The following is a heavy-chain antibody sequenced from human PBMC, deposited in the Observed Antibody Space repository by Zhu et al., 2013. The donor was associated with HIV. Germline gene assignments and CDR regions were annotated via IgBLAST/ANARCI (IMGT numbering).Heavy chain of an antibody. V-gene: IGHV1-46*01. CDR1: AYTFTRSY. CDR3: ARGGLAATDMDV. J-gene: IGHJ6*03. D-gene: IGHD6-25*01. CDR2: INPSDGGT. Sequence: QEQLVQSGAEVRTPGASVKVSCKASAYTFTRSYIHWVRQVPGLGLEWMGIINPSDGGTTYAQKFQGRVTITWNTSISTAYMELSSLRSEDTAVYYCARGGLAATDMDVWGTGTTVTVSS.